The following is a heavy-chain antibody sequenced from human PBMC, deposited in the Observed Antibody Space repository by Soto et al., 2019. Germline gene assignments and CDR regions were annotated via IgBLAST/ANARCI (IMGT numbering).Heavy chain of an antibody. CDR2: IIPVLGPP. J-gene: IGHJ4*02. CDR3: SRRGDDSLSVDFDR. V-gene: IGHV1-69*08. Sequence: QVQLIQSGAEVKKPGSSVTVSCTVSGDTFSTSTINWVRQAPRQGLEWMGRIIPVLGPPNYSQTFQGRLTITADTSTNTVYMELSSLRSEVTAVYFCSRRGDDSLSVDFDRWGQGTLVTVSS. D-gene: IGHD5-12*01. CDR1: GDTFSTST.